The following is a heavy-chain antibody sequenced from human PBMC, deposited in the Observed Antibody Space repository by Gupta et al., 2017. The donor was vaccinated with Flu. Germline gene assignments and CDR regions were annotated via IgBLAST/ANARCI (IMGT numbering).Heavy chain of an antibody. Sequence: EVQLVESGGGLVQPGRSLRLSCAASGFTFDDYAMHWVRQPPGKGLEWVSGITWNGGDVGYADSGRGRFTISRDNAKNSLYLQMISLRPEDTALYYCVKDKDTFSDLFYFDDWGKGILVTVSS. CDR3: VKDKDTFSDLFYFDD. J-gene: IGHJ4*02. CDR2: ITWNGGDV. CDR1: GFTFDDYA. D-gene: IGHD5-18*01. V-gene: IGHV3-9*01.